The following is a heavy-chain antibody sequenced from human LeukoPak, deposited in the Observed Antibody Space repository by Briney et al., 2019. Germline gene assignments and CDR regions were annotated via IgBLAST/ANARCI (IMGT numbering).Heavy chain of an antibody. D-gene: IGHD2-8*02. CDR3: VRESRGTDTVGY. CDR1: GFTVSTNF. CDR2: IYGGGNT. J-gene: IGHJ4*02. Sequence: PGGSLRLSCAASGFTVSTNFMSWVRQAPGKGLEWVSLIYGGGNTYYADSVKGRFTIYRHNSKNTLYLQMNNLRAEDTAVYYCVRESRGTDTVGYWGQGTLVTVSS. V-gene: IGHV3-53*01.